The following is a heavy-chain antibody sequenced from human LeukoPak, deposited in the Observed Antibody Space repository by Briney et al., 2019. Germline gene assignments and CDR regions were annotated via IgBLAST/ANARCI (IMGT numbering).Heavy chain of an antibody. J-gene: IGHJ6*02. CDR1: GGSISSGGYS. D-gene: IGHD5-12*01. CDR3: AREYSGYDSSYYYYYGMDV. CDR2: IYHSGST. V-gene: IGHV4-30-2*01. Sequence: SETLSLTCAVSGGSISSGGYSWSWIRQPPGKGLEWIGYIYHSGSTYYNPSLKSRVTISVDTSKNQFSLKLSSVTAADTAVYYCAREYSGYDSSYYYYYGMDVWGQGTTVTVSS.